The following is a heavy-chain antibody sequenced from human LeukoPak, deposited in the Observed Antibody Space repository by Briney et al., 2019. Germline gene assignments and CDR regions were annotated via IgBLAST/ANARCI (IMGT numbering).Heavy chain of an antibody. Sequence: PSETLSLTCAVSGVSISSGGYSWSWIRQPPGKGLEWIGYIYHSGSTYYNPSLKSRVTISIDRSKNQFSLKLSSVTAADTAVYYCAREVGATPNPYFDYWGQGTLVTVSS. D-gene: IGHD1-26*01. CDR1: GVSISSGGYS. CDR3: AREVGATPNPYFDY. J-gene: IGHJ4*02. V-gene: IGHV4-30-2*01. CDR2: IYHSGST.